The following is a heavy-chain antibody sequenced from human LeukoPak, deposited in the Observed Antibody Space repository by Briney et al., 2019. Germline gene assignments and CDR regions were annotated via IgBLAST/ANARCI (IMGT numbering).Heavy chain of an antibody. J-gene: IGHJ4*02. CDR1: GFTFSDYY. CDR2: SRNKANSYST. V-gene: IGHV3-72*01. D-gene: IGHD2-21*01. Sequence: GGSLRLSCAASGFTFSDYYMDWVRQAPGKGLEWVGRSRNKANSYSTEYAASVKGRFTISRDDPKNSLYLQMNSLKTEDTAVYYCVTLSLASPRDKTDYWGQGTLVTVSS. CDR3: VTLSLASPRDKTDY.